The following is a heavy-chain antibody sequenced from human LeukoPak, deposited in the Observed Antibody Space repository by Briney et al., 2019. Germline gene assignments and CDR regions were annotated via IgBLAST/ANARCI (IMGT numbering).Heavy chain of an antibody. J-gene: IGHJ4*02. V-gene: IGHV3-7*04. Sequence: GGSLRLSCVASGFPFSSYWMTLVRQAPGKGLEWVANIKQDGSKKSYVDSVKGRFTISRDNAKNSLYLQMNSLRAEDTAIYYCTRVGYIDEGIDYWGQGTLVTVSS. CDR3: TRVGYIDEGIDY. CDR1: GFPFSSYW. CDR2: IKQDGSKK. D-gene: IGHD5-24*01.